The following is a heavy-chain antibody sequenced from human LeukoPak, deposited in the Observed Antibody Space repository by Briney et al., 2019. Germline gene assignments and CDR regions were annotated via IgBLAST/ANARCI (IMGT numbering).Heavy chain of an antibody. J-gene: IGHJ4*02. CDR2: ISYSGTT. Sequence: SETLSLTCTVSGGSISTYFWNWIRQPPGKGLEWLGYISYSGTTNYNPSLKSRVTISVDTSKNQFSLKLSSVTAADTAVYYCARSRDSNGYFPFNYWGQGTLVTVSS. D-gene: IGHD3-22*01. V-gene: IGHV4-59*01. CDR3: ARSRDSNGYFPFNY. CDR1: GGSISTYF.